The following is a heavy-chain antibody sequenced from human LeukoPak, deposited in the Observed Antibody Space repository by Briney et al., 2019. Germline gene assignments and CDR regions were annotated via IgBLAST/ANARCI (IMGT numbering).Heavy chain of an antibody. CDR1: GFTFSSYG. J-gene: IGHJ4*02. CDR3: ARAELLSLDY. CDR2: IRYDGSNK. V-gene: IGHV3-30*02. D-gene: IGHD2-21*02. Sequence: GGSLRLSCAASGFTFSSYGMSWVRQAPGKGLEWVAFIRYDGSNKYYADSVKGRFTISRDNSKNTLYLQMNSLRAEDTAVYYCARAELLSLDYWGQGTLVTVSS.